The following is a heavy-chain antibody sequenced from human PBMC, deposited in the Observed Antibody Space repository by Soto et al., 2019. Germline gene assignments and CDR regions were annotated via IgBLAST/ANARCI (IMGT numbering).Heavy chain of an antibody. Sequence: ASVKVSCKASGYTFTSYGISWVRQAPGQGLEWMGWISNYNGNTNYAQKFQGRATMTTDTSTSTAHMELRSLRSDDTAVYYCARVPNSSGWDGACDVWGQGTMVTVSS. CDR2: ISNYNGNT. CDR1: GYTFTSYG. CDR3: ARVPNSSGWDGACDV. J-gene: IGHJ3*01. V-gene: IGHV1-18*01. D-gene: IGHD6-19*01.